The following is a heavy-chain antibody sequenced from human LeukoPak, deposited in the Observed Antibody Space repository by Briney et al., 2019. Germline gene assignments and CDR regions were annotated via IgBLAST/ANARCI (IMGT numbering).Heavy chain of an antibody. CDR2: IYYSGST. Sequence: SQTLTLTCTVSGGSISSGDYYWSWIRQPPGKGLEWIGNIYYSGSTYYNPSLKSRLTISVDTSKNQFSLKLSSVTAADTAVYYCARDGGGTTIFGKDYHGMDVWGQGTTVTVSS. D-gene: IGHD3-3*01. V-gene: IGHV4-30-4*01. J-gene: IGHJ6*02. CDR3: ARDGGGTTIFGKDYHGMDV. CDR1: GGSISSGDYY.